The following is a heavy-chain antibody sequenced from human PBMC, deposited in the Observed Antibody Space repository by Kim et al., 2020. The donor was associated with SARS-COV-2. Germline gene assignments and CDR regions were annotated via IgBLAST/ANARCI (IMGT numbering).Heavy chain of an antibody. CDR2: IYRNGTT. Sequence: GGSLRLSCAASEFSVSTKTMTWVRQAPGKGLEWVSIIYRNGTTYYADSVKGRFTTSRDTSKNTLYLQMDNLRADDTAVYYCAGDNYYNYWYKYWGQGTLGTVSA. J-gene: IGHJ4*02. D-gene: IGHD1-1*01. CDR3: AGDNYYNYWYKY. CDR1: EFSVSTKT. V-gene: IGHV3-53*01.